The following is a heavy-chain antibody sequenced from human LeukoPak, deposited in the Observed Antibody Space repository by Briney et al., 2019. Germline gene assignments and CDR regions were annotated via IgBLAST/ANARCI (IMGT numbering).Heavy chain of an antibody. CDR2: INPTSGDT. J-gene: IGHJ3*02. CDR1: GYTFTGYY. V-gene: IGHV1-2*02. Sequence: GASVKVSCKASGYTFTGYYMHWVRQAPGQGLEWMGWINPTSGDTNNVQKFQGRVIMTRDTSISTAYRELSRVRSDDTAVYYCARGDGDGPARRAFDIWGQGTMVTVSS. D-gene: IGHD7-27*01. CDR3: ARGDGDGPARRAFDI.